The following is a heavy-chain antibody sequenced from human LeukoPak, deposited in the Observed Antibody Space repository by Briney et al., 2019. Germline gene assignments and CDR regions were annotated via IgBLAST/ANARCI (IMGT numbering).Heavy chain of an antibody. D-gene: IGHD4-11*01. CDR3: ARETRSYYDY. CDR1: GFTFSSYG. CDR2: ISYDGRNK. V-gene: IGHV3-30*03. Sequence: GRSLRLSCAASGFTFSSYGMHWVRQAPGKGLEWVAVISYDGRNKYYADSVKGRFTISRDNSKNTLYLQMNSLRAEDTAVYYCARETRSYYDYWGQGTLVTVSS. J-gene: IGHJ4*02.